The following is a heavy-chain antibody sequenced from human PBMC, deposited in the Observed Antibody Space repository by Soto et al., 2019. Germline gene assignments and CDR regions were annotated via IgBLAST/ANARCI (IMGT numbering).Heavy chain of an antibody. CDR2: IRGKADNYAT. J-gene: IGHJ4*02. Sequence: EVPLVESGGGLVQPGGSLKLSCAASGFTFSGPAMHWVRQTSGKGLEWVGRIRGKADNYATAYAASVKGRFTISRDDSKNTAYLQMNSLRTEDTAVYYCTKWEVGNSRPLDYWGQGTLVTVSS. CDR1: GFTFSGPA. CDR3: TKWEVGNSRPLDY. D-gene: IGHD1-26*01. V-gene: IGHV3-73*01.